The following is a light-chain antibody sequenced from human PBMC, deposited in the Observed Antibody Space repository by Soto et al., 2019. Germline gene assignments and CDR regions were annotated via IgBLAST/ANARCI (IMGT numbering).Light chain of an antibody. CDR2: EVS. Sequence: QAALTQPASVSGSPGQSITISCTGTSSDVGGYNYVSWYQQHPGKAPKLMIYEVSNRPSGVSNRFSGSKSGNTASLTISGLQADDEAHYYCSSYTTSSTLVFGTGTKVTVL. J-gene: IGLJ1*01. CDR3: SSYTTSSTLV. V-gene: IGLV2-14*01. CDR1: SSDVGGYNY.